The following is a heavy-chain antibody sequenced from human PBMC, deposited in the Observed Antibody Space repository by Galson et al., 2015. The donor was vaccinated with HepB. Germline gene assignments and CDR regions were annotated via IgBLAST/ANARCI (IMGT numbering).Heavy chain of an antibody. V-gene: IGHV3-23*01. J-gene: IGHJ4*02. D-gene: IGHD2-2*01. CDR3: AGLWGCSSTSCYYRIAVAGTSTFFDY. CDR1: GFTFSSYA. Sequence: SLRLSCAASGFTFSSYAMSWVRQAPGKGLEWVSAISGSGGSTYYADSVKGRFTISRDNSKNTLYLQMNSLRAEDTAVYYCAGLWGCSSTSCYYRIAVAGTSTFFDYWGQGTLVTVSS. CDR2: ISGSGGST.